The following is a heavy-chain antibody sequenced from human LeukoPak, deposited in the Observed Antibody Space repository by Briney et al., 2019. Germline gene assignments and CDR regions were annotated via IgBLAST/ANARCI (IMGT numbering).Heavy chain of an antibody. D-gene: IGHD3-10*01. CDR2: IYSGGNT. V-gene: IGHV3-53*01. Sequence: GGSLRLSCAASGFTFKNNAMTWVRQAPGKGLEWVAVIYSGGNTYYADSVKGRFTISRDNSKNTLYLQMNSLRAEDPAIYYCALGTRGVMSDYWGQGTLVTVAS. CDR3: ALGTRGVMSDY. CDR1: GFTFKNNA. J-gene: IGHJ4*02.